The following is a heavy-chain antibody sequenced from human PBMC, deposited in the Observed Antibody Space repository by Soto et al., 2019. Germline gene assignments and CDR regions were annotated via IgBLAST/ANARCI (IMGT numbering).Heavy chain of an antibody. CDR3: ASQHYYDSSGYYVVY. V-gene: IGHV4-4*08. D-gene: IGHD3-22*01. CDR2: LYNSGST. Sequence: PSETLSLTCTVSGASISRYYWSWIRQSPGKGLEWIGYLYNSGSTIYNPSLQSRVTISIDTSKNQFSLKLSSVTATDTAVYYCASQHYYDSSGYYVVYWGQGTLVTVSS. J-gene: IGHJ4*02. CDR1: GASISRYY.